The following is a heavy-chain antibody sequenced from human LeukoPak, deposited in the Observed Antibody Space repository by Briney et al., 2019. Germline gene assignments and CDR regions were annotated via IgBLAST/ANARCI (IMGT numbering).Heavy chain of an antibody. CDR1: GFTFSDHY. D-gene: IGHD6-13*01. J-gene: IGHJ4*02. Sequence: GGSLGLSCAASGFTFSDHYMDWVRQAPGKGLERVARSRNKANSYTTEYGASVKGRFTISRDDSKNSLYLQMNSLKTEDTAVYYCATEKYSSSWSRFDYWGQGTLVTVSS. V-gene: IGHV3-72*01. CDR2: SRNKANSYTT. CDR3: ATEKYSSSWSRFDY.